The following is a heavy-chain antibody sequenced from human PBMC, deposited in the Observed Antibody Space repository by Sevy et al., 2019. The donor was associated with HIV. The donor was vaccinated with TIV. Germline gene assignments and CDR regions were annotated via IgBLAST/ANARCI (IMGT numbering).Heavy chain of an antibody. J-gene: IGHJ4*02. Sequence: GGSLRLSCAASAFSFNTSAMSWVRRAPGKGLEWVSTIGGSGDSTFYSDSVKGRFTISRDNSKNTLYLQMNSLRAEDTAVYYCAKPRGSFYFDYWGQGTLVTVSS. V-gene: IGHV3-23*01. D-gene: IGHD3-16*01. CDR3: AKPRGSFYFDY. CDR1: AFSFNTSA. CDR2: IGGSGDST.